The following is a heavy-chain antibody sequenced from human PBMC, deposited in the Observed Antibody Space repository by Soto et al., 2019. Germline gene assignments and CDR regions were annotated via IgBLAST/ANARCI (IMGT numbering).Heavy chain of an antibody. CDR1: GGTFSTHA. Sequence: SVKVSCKASGGTFSTHAIIWVRQAPGHGLEWMGGIIPISGTTYYTQKFQGRVTITADEPTSTAFMELSSLKSDDTAVFYCARGYCSGGNCYSGMDVWGKGTMVTVSS. CDR3: ARGYCSGGNCYSGMDV. V-gene: IGHV1-69*13. D-gene: IGHD2-15*01. J-gene: IGHJ6*04. CDR2: IIPISGTT.